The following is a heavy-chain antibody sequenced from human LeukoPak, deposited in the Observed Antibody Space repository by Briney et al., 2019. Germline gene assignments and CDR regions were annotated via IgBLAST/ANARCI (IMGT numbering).Heavy chain of an antibody. Sequence: SETLSLTCTASGGSISSSSYYWGWIRQPPGKGLEWIGSIYYSGSTYYNPSLKSRVTISVDTSKNQFSLKLSSVTAADTAVYYCARAEPYDILTGYYPLLFDYWGQGTLVTVSS. CDR3: ARAEPYDILTGYYPLLFDY. CDR1: GGSISSSSYY. V-gene: IGHV4-39*07. J-gene: IGHJ4*02. D-gene: IGHD3-9*01. CDR2: IYYSGST.